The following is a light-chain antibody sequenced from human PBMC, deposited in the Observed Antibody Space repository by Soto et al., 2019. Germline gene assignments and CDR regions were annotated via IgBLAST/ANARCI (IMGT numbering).Light chain of an antibody. CDR1: QSISPW. Sequence: DIQMTQSPATLSESVGDRVTITCRASQSISPWLAWYQQIPGEAPKLLIYKASSLESWVPSRFSGSGSGTEFTLTISSLQPDDVATYYCQQYATYWTFGQGTKVDIK. CDR2: KAS. CDR3: QQYATYWT. J-gene: IGKJ1*01. V-gene: IGKV1-5*03.